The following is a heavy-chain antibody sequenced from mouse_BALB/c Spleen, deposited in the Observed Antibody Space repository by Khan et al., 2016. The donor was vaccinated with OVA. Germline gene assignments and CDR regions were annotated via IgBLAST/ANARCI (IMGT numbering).Heavy chain of an antibody. CDR2: IYPGSGNT. CDR1: GFTFADYY. Sequence: QVQLQQSGPELVKPGASVKISCKASGFTFADYYLNWVKQKPGQGLEWIGWIYPGSGNTKYNEKFMGKATLTVDTSSSTAYMQLSSQASEDTAVYFCARGGYYDNSLFDYWGHGTTLTVSS. CDR3: ARGGYYDNSLFDY. D-gene: IGHD1-1*01. V-gene: IGHV1-84*02. J-gene: IGHJ2*01.